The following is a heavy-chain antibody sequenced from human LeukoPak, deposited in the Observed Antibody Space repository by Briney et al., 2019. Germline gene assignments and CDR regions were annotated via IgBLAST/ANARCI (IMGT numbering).Heavy chain of an antibody. J-gene: IGHJ6*03. CDR3: ARGYFCSVSNCYRRPMDV. D-gene: IGHD3-16*02. CDR2: IYYSGST. Sequence: SETLSLTCTVSGGSISDYYWNWIRQPPGKGLEWIGYIYYSGSTTYNPSLKSRVTMSVDTAKSQFSLKLRSVTAADTAIYYCARGYFCSVSNCYRRPMDVLGKGSTVTDS. V-gene: IGHV4-59*01. CDR1: GGSISDYY.